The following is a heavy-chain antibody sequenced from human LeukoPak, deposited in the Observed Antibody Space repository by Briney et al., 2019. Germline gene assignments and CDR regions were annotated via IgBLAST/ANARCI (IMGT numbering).Heavy chain of an antibody. Sequence: GGSLRLSCAASGFTFSSYAMSWVRQAPGKGLEWVSAISGSGGSTYYADSVKGRFTISRDNSKNTLYLQMNSLRADDAAVYYCAKTGLSSVYYGYADYWGQGTLVTVSS. CDR2: ISGSGGST. D-gene: IGHD5/OR15-5a*01. CDR1: GFTFSSYA. CDR3: AKTGLSSVYYGYADY. V-gene: IGHV3-23*01. J-gene: IGHJ4*02.